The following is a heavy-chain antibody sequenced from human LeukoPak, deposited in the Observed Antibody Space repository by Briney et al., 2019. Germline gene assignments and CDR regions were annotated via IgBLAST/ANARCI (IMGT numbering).Heavy chain of an antibody. V-gene: IGHV1-18*01. J-gene: IGHJ4*02. Sequence: ASLKVSCKPSGYTFTSYGLSWVRQAAGQGLEWMGGISADNRNTNNAQKLQGRVTITIDTSTTTAYLELRSLRSDGTAMYYCAIQVDTVMALPDYWGQGSLVIVSS. CDR3: AIQVDTVMALPDY. CDR1: GYTFTSYG. D-gene: IGHD5-18*01. CDR2: ISADNRNT.